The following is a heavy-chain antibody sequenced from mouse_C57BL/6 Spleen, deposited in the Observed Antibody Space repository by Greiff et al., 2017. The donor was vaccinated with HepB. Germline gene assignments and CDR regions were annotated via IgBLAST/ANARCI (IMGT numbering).Heavy chain of an antibody. D-gene: IGHD2-1*01. J-gene: IGHJ1*03. CDR3: ARSYGNYWYFDV. CDR2: ISDGGSYT. Sequence: EVQLVESGGGLVKPGGSLKLSCAASGFTFSSYAMSWVRQTPEKRLEWVATISDGGSYTYYPDNVKGRFTISRDNAKNNLYLQMSHLKSADPAMYYCARSYGNYWYFDVWGTGTTVTVSS. V-gene: IGHV5-4*01. CDR1: GFTFSSYA.